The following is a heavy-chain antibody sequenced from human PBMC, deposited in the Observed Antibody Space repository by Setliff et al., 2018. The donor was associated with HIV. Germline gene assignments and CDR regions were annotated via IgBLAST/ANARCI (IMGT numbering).Heavy chain of an antibody. CDR1: GLTDTYNY. V-gene: IGHV3-11*04. CDR3: ARDYLYYNLYNGSPVYGMDV. Sequence: GGSLRLSCAASGLTDTYNYMGWVRQAPGKGLEWVSSISIGSGGAIDYADSVQGRFTISRDNSKNSLYLQMNSLRVEDTAVYYCARDYLYYNLYNGSPVYGMDVWGQGTTVTVSS. CDR2: ISIGSGGAI. D-gene: IGHD3-3*01. J-gene: IGHJ6*02.